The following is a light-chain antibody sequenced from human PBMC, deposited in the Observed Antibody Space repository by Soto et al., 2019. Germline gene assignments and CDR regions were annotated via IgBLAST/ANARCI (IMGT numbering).Light chain of an antibody. Sequence: QSVLTQPASVSGSPGQSITISCTGTSSGVGSYNLVSWYQQHPGKAPKLMIHEGSKRPSGVSNRFSGSKSGNTASLTISGLQAEDEADYYCCSYARSSTYVFGTGTKVTVL. CDR1: SSGVGSYNL. V-gene: IGLV2-23*01. J-gene: IGLJ1*01. CDR2: EGS. CDR3: CSYARSSTYV.